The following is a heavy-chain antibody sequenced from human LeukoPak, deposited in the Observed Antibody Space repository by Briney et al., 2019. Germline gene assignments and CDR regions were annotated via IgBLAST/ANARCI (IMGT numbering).Heavy chain of an antibody. CDR2: IIPIFGTA. Sequence: ASVKVSCKASGGTFSSYAISWVRQAPGQGLEWMGGIIPIFGTANYAQKFQGRVTITADESTSTAYMELSSLRSEDTAVYYCARNTVAGTDSSSWRQAYYYMDVWGKGTTVTISS. CDR1: GGTFSSYA. V-gene: IGHV1-69*13. J-gene: IGHJ6*03. D-gene: IGHD6-13*01. CDR3: ARNTVAGTDSSSWRQAYYYMDV.